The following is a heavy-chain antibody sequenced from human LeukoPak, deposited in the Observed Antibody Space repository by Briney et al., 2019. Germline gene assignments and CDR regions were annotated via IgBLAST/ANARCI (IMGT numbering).Heavy chain of an antibody. CDR2: INSDGSST. J-gene: IGHJ6*02. CDR3: AREYSSSPTYGMDV. V-gene: IGHV3-74*01. CDR1: GFTFSSYW. Sequence: SGGSLRLSCAASGFTFSSYWMHWVRQAPGKGLVWVSRINSDGSSTSYADSVKGRFTISRDNSKNTLYLQMNSLRAEDAAVYYCAREYSSSPTYGMDVWGQGTTVTVSS. D-gene: IGHD6-13*01.